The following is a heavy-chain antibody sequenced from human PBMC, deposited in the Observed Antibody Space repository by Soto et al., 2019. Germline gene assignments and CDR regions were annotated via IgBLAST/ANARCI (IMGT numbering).Heavy chain of an antibody. D-gene: IGHD6-19*01. J-gene: IGHJ5*02. CDR1: GGTFSSYA. Sequence: QVQLVQSGAEVKKPGSSVKVSCKASGGTFSSYAISWVRQAPGQGLEWMGGIIPIFGTANYAQKFQGRVTITADESTNTVYMELSSLRSEDTAVYYCARGGEQWLVQDWFDPWGQGTLVTVSS. CDR2: IIPIFGTA. CDR3: ARGGEQWLVQDWFDP. V-gene: IGHV1-69*12.